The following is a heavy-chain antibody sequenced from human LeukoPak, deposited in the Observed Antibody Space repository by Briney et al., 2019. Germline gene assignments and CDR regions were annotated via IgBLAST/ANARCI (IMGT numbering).Heavy chain of an antibody. CDR1: GFTFSDYY. Sequence: GGSPRLSCAASGFTFSDYYMSWIRQAPGKGLEWVSYISSSGSTIYYADSVKGRFTISRDNAKNSLYLQMNSLRAEDTAVYYCARDPDTMVRSYYYGMDVWGQGTTVTVSS. D-gene: IGHD3-10*01. CDR2: ISSSGSTI. CDR3: ARDPDTMVRSYYYGMDV. V-gene: IGHV3-11*01. J-gene: IGHJ6*02.